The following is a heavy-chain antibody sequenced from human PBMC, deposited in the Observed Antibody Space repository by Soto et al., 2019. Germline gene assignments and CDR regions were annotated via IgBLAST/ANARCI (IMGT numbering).Heavy chain of an antibody. D-gene: IGHD3-10*01. V-gene: IGHV3-21*01. Sequence: GGSLRLSCAASGFTFSSYSMNWVRQAPGKGLEWVSSISSSSSYIYYADSVKGRFTISRDNAKNSLYLQMNSLRAEDTAVYYCARENVAGFGELGDYWGQGTLVTVSS. J-gene: IGHJ4*02. CDR3: ARENVAGFGELGDY. CDR1: GFTFSSYS. CDR2: ISSSSSYI.